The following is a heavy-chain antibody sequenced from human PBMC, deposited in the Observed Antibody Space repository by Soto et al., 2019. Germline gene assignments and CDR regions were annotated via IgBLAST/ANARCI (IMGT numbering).Heavy chain of an antibody. J-gene: IGHJ4*02. V-gene: IGHV3-23*01. Sequence: GGSLRLSCAASGFTFSSYAMSWVRQAPGKGLEWVSGISGSGGSTYYADSVKGRFTISRDNSKNTLYLQMNSLRAEDTAVYYRAKDRKSGSGWYWDYWGQGTLVTVSS. CDR2: ISGSGGST. CDR1: GFTFSSYA. D-gene: IGHD6-19*01. CDR3: AKDRKSGSGWYWDY.